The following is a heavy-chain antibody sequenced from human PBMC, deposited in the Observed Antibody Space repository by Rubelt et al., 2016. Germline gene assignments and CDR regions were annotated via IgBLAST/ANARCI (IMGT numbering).Heavy chain of an antibody. V-gene: IGHV3-21*01. Sequence: SGFTFSSYSMNWVRQAPGKGLEWVSSISSSSSYIYYADSVKGRFTISRDNAKNSLYLQMNSLRAEDTAVYYCARTYYYDSSGYSDPLYYFDYWGQGTLVTVSS. J-gene: IGHJ4*02. CDR3: ARTYYYDSSGYSDPLYYFDY. CDR2: ISSSSSYI. D-gene: IGHD3-22*01. CDR1: GFTFSSYS.